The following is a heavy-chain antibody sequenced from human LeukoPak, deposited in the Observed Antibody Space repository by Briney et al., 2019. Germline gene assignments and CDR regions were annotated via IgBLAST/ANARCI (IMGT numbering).Heavy chain of an antibody. Sequence: SETLSLTCAVYGGSFSGYYWSWLRQPPGKGLEWIGEINHSGSTNYNPSLKSRVTISVDTSKNQFSLKLSSVTAADTAVYYCASLKTGSSGGSSWGQGTLVTVSS. D-gene: IGHD2-15*01. J-gene: IGHJ5*02. CDR2: INHSGST. CDR3: ASLKTGSSGGSS. V-gene: IGHV4-34*01. CDR1: GGSFSGYY.